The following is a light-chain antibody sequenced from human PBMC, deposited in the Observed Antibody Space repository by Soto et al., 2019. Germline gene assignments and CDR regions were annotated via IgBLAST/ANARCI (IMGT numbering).Light chain of an antibody. J-gene: IGLJ3*02. CDR1: SSNVGNHF. CDR3: ATWDDSLSGRV. Sequence: QSVLTQPPSASGTPGQRVTISCSGSSSNVGNHFVYWYQPLPGTAPRLLIYNSDQRPSRVPDRFSGSKSGASASLAISGLRADDAGDYYCATWDDSLSGRVFGGGTKLTVL. V-gene: IGLV1-47*02. CDR2: NSD.